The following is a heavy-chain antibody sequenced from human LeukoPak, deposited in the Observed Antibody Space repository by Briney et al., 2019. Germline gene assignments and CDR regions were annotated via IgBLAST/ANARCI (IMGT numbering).Heavy chain of an antibody. V-gene: IGHV3-7*01. CDR2: IRDDGSAK. Sequence: GGSLRLSCAASGFTFNNYWMTWVRQAPGKGLEWVASIRDDGSAKYYVDSVKGRFTISRDDAKNSLSLQMNSLRAEDTATYYCARELYYGDPDADWFDPWGQGTLVTVSS. J-gene: IGHJ5*02. CDR3: ARELYYGDPDADWFDP. D-gene: IGHD4-17*01. CDR1: GFTFNNYW.